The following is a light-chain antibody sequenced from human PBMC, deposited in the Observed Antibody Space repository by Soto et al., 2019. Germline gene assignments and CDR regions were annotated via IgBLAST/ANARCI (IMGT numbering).Light chain of an antibody. CDR3: QSYDSSLSASV. J-gene: IGLJ3*02. V-gene: IGLV1-40*01. CDR2: DNS. Sequence: QSALTQPPSVSGAPGQRVTISCTGSSSNIGAGFDVHWYQQLPGTAPKLLIFDNSNRPSGVPDRFSGSKSGTSASLAITGLQAEDEADYYCQSYDSSLSASVFGGGTKLTVL. CDR1: SSNIGAGFD.